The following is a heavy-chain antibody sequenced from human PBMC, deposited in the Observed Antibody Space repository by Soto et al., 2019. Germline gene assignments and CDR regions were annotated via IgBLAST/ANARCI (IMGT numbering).Heavy chain of an antibody. CDR3: ARDCSSTSCYGDYYYGMDV. V-gene: IGHV1-69*01. J-gene: IGHJ6*02. CDR2: IIPIFGTA. D-gene: IGHD2-2*01. Sequence: QVQLVQSGAEVKQPGSSVKVSCKASGGTFSSYAISWVRQAPGQGLEWMGGIIPIFGTANYAQKFQGRVTITADESTSTAYMELSSLRSEDTAVYYCARDCSSTSCYGDYYYGMDVWGQGTTVTVSS. CDR1: GGTFSSYA.